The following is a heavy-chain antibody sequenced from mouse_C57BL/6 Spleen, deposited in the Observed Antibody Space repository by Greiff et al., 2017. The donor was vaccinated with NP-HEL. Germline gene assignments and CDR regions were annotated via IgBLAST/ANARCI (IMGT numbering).Heavy chain of an antibody. Sequence: EVQRVESGGGLVKPGGSLKLSCAASGFTFSSYTMSWVRQTPEKRLEWVATISGGGGNTYYPDSVKGRFTISRDNAKNTLYLQMSSLRSEDTALYYCACEFAYWGQGTLVTVSA. CDR3: ACEFAY. CDR1: GFTFSSYT. CDR2: ISGGGGNT. V-gene: IGHV5-9*01. J-gene: IGHJ3*01.